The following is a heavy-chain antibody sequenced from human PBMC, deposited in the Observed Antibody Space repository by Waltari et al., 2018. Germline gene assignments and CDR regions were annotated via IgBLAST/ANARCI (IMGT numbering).Heavy chain of an antibody. CDR3: ARDHSAAAAGSLDY. J-gene: IGHJ4*02. D-gene: IGHD6-13*01. CDR1: GFTSSSYA. CDR2: IAYDGSNK. Sequence: QVQLVESGGGVVQPGKSLRLSCAASGFTSSSYAMHWVRPTPGKGLAVVAVIAYDGSNKYYADSVKGRFTISRDNSKNTLYLQMNSLRAEDTAVYYCARDHSAAAAGSLDYWGQGTLVTVSS. V-gene: IGHV3-30-3*01.